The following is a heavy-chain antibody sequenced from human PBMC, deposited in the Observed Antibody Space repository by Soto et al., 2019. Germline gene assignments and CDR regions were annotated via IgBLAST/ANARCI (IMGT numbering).Heavy chain of an antibody. Sequence: EVQLLESGGGLVQPGGSLRLSCAASGFTFSSYAMRWVRQAPGQGLEWVSAISGSGGSKYYADSVKGPFTISRDNTKNTLYLQMNSLRAEDTAVYYCARRGSGSYYDYWGQGTLVIVSS. CDR1: GFTFSSYA. CDR3: ARRGSGSYYDY. V-gene: IGHV3-23*01. J-gene: IGHJ4*02. CDR2: ISGSGGSK. D-gene: IGHD1-26*01.